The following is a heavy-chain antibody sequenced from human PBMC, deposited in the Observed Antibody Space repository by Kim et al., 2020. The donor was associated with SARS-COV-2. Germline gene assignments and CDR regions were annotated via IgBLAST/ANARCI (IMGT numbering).Heavy chain of an antibody. CDR2: INHSGST. Sequence: SETLSLTCAVYGGSFSGYYWSWIRQPPGKGLEWIGEINHSGSTNYNPSLKSRVTISVDTSKNQFSLKLSSVTAADTAVYYCARVGYDILTGYYWFDPWGQGTLVTVSS. D-gene: IGHD3-9*01. CDR3: ARVGYDILTGYYWFDP. CDR1: GGSFSGYY. V-gene: IGHV4-34*01. J-gene: IGHJ5*02.